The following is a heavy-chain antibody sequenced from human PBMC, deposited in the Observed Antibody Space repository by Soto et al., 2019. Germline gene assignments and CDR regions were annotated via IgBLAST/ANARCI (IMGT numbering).Heavy chain of an antibody. CDR2: IKRDGSEK. Sequence: PGGSLRLSCEVSGFTFSSYWMSWVRQAPGKGLEWVANIKRDGSEKYHVDSVKGRFTISRDNAKNSLYLQMSSLRAEDTAVYHYARDIGDCTNGVCSNYYYYYYMDVWGKGTTVTVSS. CDR3: ARDIGDCTNGVCSNYYYYYYMDV. CDR1: GFTFSSYW. V-gene: IGHV3-7*01. D-gene: IGHD2-8*01. J-gene: IGHJ6*03.